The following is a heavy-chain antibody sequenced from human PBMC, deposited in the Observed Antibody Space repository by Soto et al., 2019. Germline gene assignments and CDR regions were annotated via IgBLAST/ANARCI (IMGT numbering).Heavy chain of an antibody. J-gene: IGHJ4*02. Sequence: EASVKVSCKASGYSFTRYGISWVRQAPGQGLEWMGWISGYNGNTDYAQKLQGRVTMTTDTSTSTAYMELRSLRSDDTAVYYCACDSGFYGCRERRDYWGQGTLVTVSS. CDR2: ISGYNGNT. V-gene: IGHV1-18*01. CDR3: ACDSGFYGCRERRDY. CDR1: GYSFTRYG. D-gene: IGHD3-10*01.